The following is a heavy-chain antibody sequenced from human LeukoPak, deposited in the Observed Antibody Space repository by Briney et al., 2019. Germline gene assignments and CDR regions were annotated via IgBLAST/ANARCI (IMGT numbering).Heavy chain of an antibody. V-gene: IGHV3-30*18. CDR3: AKDLASSIAVAGYYFDY. CDR2: ISYDGSNK. CDR1: GFTFSSYG. J-gene: IGHJ4*02. D-gene: IGHD6-19*01. Sequence: GGSLRLSCAASGFTFSSYGMHWVRQAPGKGLEWVAVISYDGSNKYYADSVKGRFTISRDNSKNTLYLQMNSLRAEDTAVYYCAKDLASSIAVAGYYFDYWGQGTLVTVSS.